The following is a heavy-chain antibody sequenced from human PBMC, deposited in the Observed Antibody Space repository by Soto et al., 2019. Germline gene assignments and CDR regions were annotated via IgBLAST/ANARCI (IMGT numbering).Heavy chain of an antibody. V-gene: IGHV3-23*01. Sequence: GGSLRLSCAASGFTFSSYAMSWVRQAPGKGLEWVSAISGSGGSTYYADSVKGRFTISRDNSKNTLYLQMNSLRAEDTAVYYCAKDCGGDCGVHLKRPADFWGQGTLVTVSS. CDR1: GFTFSSYA. CDR2: ISGSGGST. J-gene: IGHJ4*02. D-gene: IGHD2-21*01. CDR3: AKDCGGDCGVHLKRPADF.